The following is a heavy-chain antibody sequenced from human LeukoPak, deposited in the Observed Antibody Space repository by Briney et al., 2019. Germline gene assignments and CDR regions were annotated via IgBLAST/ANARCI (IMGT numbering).Heavy chain of an antibody. CDR1: GGSISSYY. J-gene: IGHJ4*02. Sequence: SETLSLTCTVSGGSISSYYWSWIRQPPGKGLEWIGYSYYSGSTNYNPSLKSRVTISVDTSKNQFSLSLSSVTAADTAVYYCAREEDRSGDWGQGTLVTVTS. V-gene: IGHV4-59*12. CDR2: SYYSGST. CDR3: AREEDRSGD. D-gene: IGHD3-22*01.